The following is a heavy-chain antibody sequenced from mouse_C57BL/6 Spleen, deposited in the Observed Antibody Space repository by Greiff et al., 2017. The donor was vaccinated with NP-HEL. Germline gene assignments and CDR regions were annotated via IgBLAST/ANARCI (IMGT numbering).Heavy chain of an antibody. Sequence: VNLVESGAELVRPGTSVKVSCTASGYAFTNYLIEWVKQRPGQGLEWIGVINPGSGGTNYNEKFKGKVTLTADKSSSTAYMQLSSLTSEDSAVYFCARDYSDAMDYWGQGTSVTVSS. CDR3: ARDYSDAMDY. D-gene: IGHD2-12*01. CDR1: GYAFTNYL. V-gene: IGHV1-54*01. J-gene: IGHJ4*01. CDR2: INPGSGGT.